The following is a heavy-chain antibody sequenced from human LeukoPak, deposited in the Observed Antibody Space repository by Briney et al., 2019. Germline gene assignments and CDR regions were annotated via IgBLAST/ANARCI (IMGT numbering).Heavy chain of an antibody. V-gene: IGHV3-48*01. Sequence: PGGSLRLSCAASGFTFSSYSMNWVRQAPGKGREWDSYISSSSSNIYYADSVKGRFTISRDNVKNSLYLQMNSLRAEDTAVYYCARDNNKGYCSGGSCYSEVYFDYWGQGTLVTVSS. CDR3: ARDNNKGYCSGGSCYSEVYFDY. J-gene: IGHJ4*02. CDR1: GFTFSSYS. D-gene: IGHD2-15*01. CDR2: ISSSSSNI.